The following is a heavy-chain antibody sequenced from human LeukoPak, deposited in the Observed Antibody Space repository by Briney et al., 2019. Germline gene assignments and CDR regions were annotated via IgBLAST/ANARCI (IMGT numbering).Heavy chain of an antibody. V-gene: IGHV4-34*01. CDR1: GGSFNGYY. CDR2: INHSGST. CDR3: ARGSAGATDFDY. D-gene: IGHD1-26*01. Sequence: SETLSLTCAVYGGSFNGYYWSWIRQPPGKGLEWIGEINHSGSTNYNPSLKSRVTISVDTSKNQFSLKLSSVTAADTAVYYCARGSAGATDFDYWGQGTLVTVSS. J-gene: IGHJ4*02.